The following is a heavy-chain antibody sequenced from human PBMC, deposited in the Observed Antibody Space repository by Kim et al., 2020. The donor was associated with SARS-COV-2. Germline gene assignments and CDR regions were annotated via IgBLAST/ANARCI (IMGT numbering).Heavy chain of an antibody. CDR1: GFTFSSYS. J-gene: IGHJ6*02. CDR2: ISSSSSYI. Sequence: GGSLRLSCAASGFTFSSYSMNWVRQAPGKGLEWVSSISSSSSYIYYADSVKGRFTISRDNAKNSLYLQMNSLRAEDTAVYYCAREEYYDILTGAGWVRGLDVWGPGTTVTASS. CDR3: AREEYYDILTGAGWVRGLDV. D-gene: IGHD3-9*01. V-gene: IGHV3-21*01.